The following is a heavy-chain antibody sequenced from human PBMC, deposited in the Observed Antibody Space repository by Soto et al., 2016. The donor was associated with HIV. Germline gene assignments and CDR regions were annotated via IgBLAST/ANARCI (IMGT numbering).Heavy chain of an antibody. CDR1: GFTFSSYA. CDR2: ISGSGGST. V-gene: IGHV3-23*01. Sequence: EVQLLESGGGLVQPGGSLRLSCAASGFTFSSYAMSWVRQAPGKGLEWVSAISGSGGSTYYADSVKGRFTISRDNSKNTLYLQMNSLRAEDTAVYYCAKXTNLWVVIRGTSIPRGGLATLVTVSS. CDR3: AKXTNLWVVIRGTSIPR. J-gene: IGHJ1*01. D-gene: IGHD2-21*01.